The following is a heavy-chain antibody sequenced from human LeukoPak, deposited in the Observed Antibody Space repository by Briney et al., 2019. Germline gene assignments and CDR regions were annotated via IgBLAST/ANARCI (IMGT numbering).Heavy chain of an antibody. CDR2: IYYSGNT. CDR1: GDSISTSNSY. J-gene: IGHJ5*02. CDR3: ARDLAMVREKDYNWFDP. Sequence: SETLSLTCTVSGDSISTSNSYWGWIRQPPGKGLEWIGSIYYSGNTYYNASLKSRVTISVDTSKNQFSLKFTSVTAADTAVYYCARDLAMVREKDYNWFDPWGQGTLVTVSS. V-gene: IGHV4-39*02. D-gene: IGHD3-10*01.